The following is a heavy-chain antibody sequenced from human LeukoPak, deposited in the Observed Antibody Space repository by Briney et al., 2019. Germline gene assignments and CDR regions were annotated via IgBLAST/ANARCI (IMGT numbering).Heavy chain of an antibody. J-gene: IGHJ4*02. CDR3: AKDLKYSSSFDY. CDR1: GFTFSSYG. D-gene: IGHD6-6*01. Sequence: GGSLRLSCAASGFTFSSYGMDWVRQAPGKGLEWVAFIRYDGSNKYYADSVKGRFTISRDNSKNTLYLQMNSLRAEDTAVYYCAKDLKYSSSFDYWGQGTLVTVSS. CDR2: IRYDGSNK. V-gene: IGHV3-30*02.